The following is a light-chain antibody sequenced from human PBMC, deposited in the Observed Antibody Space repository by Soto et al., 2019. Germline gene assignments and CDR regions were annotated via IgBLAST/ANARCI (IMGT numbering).Light chain of an antibody. CDR2: GAS. CDR3: QQYGSSPL. V-gene: IGKV3-20*01. J-gene: IGKJ1*01. CDR1: QSVSSSY. Sequence: ELVLTQSPGTLSLSPGERATLSCRASQSVSSSYLAWYQQKPGQAPRLLVYGASNRATGIPDRFSGSGSGTDFTLTISRLEPEDFAVYYCQQYGSSPLFGQGTKVDIK.